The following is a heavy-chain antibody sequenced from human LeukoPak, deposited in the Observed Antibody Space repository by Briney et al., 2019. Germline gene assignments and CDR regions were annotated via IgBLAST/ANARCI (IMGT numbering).Heavy chain of an antibody. CDR3: ARQEKKRANYYDSSGYYNPLDY. V-gene: IGHV3-23*01. D-gene: IGHD3-22*01. CDR1: GFTFSSYA. J-gene: IGHJ4*02. Sequence: GGSLRLSCAASGFTFSSYAMSWVRQAPGKGLEWVSAISGSGGSTYYADSVKGRFTISRDNSKNTLYLQMYSLRAEDTAVYYCARQEKKRANYYDSSGYYNPLDYWGQGTLVTVSS. CDR2: ISGSGGST.